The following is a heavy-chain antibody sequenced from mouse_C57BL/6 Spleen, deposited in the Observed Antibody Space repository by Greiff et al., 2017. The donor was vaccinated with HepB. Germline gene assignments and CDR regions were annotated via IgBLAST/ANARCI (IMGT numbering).Heavy chain of an antibody. V-gene: IGHV3-6*01. J-gene: IGHJ2*01. CDR3: ARDPNDYDEGFDY. Sequence: EVQLQESGPGLVKPSQSLSLTCSVTGYSITSGYYWNWIRQFPVNKLEWMGYISYDGSNNYNPSLKNRISVTRDTSKNQIFLKFNSVTTEDTATYYCARDPNDYDEGFDYWGQGSTLTVSS. D-gene: IGHD2-4*01. CDR1: GYSITSGYY. CDR2: ISYDGSN.